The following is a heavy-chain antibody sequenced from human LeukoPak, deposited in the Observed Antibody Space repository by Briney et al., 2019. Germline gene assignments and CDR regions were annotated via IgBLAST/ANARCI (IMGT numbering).Heavy chain of an antibody. V-gene: IGHV3-53*01. CDR2: IYSDGST. CDR1: EFTVSTYY. D-gene: IGHD7-27*01. J-gene: IGHJ4*02. CDR3: AKAELGILGDYFDY. Sequence: GSLRLSCAASEFTVSTYYMNWVRRAPGKGLEWVSVIYSDGSTYYAGSVKGRFTISRDNSKNTLYLQMNSLRAEDTAVYYCAKAELGILGDYFDYWGQGTLVTVSS.